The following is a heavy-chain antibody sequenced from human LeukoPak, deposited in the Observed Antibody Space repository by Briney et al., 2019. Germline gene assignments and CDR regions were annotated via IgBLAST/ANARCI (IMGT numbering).Heavy chain of an antibody. V-gene: IGHV3-30*04. CDR3: ARDLDY. CDR1: GFTFSSYA. J-gene: IGHJ4*02. Sequence: GGSLRLSCAASGFTFSSYAMHWVRQAPGKGPEWVAVISYDGSNKYYADSVKGRFTISRDNSKNTLYLQMNSLRAEDTAVYYCARDLDYWGQGTLVTVSS. CDR2: ISYDGSNK.